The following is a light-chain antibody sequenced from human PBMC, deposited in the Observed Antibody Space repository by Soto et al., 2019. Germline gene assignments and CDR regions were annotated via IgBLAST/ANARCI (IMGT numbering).Light chain of an antibody. V-gene: IGKV3-15*01. CDR2: GAS. CDR1: QSVSSN. CDR3: QQYNNLWT. Sequence: EIVMTQSPATLSVSPGERATLSCRASQSVSSNLAWYQQKPGQAPRLLIYGASTRATGIPARFSGSGSGTEFTLTISSMQYEDFAVYYCQQYNNLWTFGPGTQVAIK. J-gene: IGKJ1*01.